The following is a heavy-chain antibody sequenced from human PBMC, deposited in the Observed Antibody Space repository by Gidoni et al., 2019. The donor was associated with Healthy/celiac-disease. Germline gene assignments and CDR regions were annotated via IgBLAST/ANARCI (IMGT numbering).Heavy chain of an antibody. CDR3: TTGPYGDYFDY. J-gene: IGHJ4*02. Sequence: EVQLVESGGGLVKPGGSLSLSCAASGFTFSNDWMRWVRQAPGKGREWVGRIKSKTDGGTTDYAAPVKGRFTISRDDSKNTLYLQMNSLKTEDTAVYYCTTGPYGDYFDYWGQGTLVTVSS. V-gene: IGHV3-15*01. CDR2: IKSKTDGGTT. D-gene: IGHD4-17*01. CDR1: GFTFSNDW.